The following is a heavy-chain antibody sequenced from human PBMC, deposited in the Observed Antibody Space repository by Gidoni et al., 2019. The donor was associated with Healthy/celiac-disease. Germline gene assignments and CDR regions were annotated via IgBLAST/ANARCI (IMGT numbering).Heavy chain of an antibody. Sequence: QVQLVESGGGVVQPGRSLRLSCAASGFTFSSYAMQWVRQAPGKGLEWVAVISYDGSNKYYADSVKGRFTISRDNSKNTLYLQMNSLRAEDTAVYYCASGGPSYYYDSSGYFDYWGQGTLVTVSS. CDR2: ISYDGSNK. CDR1: GFTFSSYA. D-gene: IGHD3-22*01. CDR3: ASGGPSYYYDSSGYFDY. V-gene: IGHV3-30*04. J-gene: IGHJ4*02.